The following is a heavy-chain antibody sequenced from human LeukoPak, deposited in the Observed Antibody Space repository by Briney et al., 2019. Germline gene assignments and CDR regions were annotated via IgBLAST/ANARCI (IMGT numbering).Heavy chain of an antibody. CDR1: GFTFNNYG. Sequence: GGSLRLSCAASGFTFNNYGLIWVRQAPGKGLEWVAAISNDGGGTMYAAFVEGRFTISRDNSKNTLFLQMNSLTAEDTALYYCARVRIAEVGYYYFDHWGQGTLVTVSS. J-gene: IGHJ4*02. CDR3: ARVRIAEVGYYYFDH. CDR2: ISNDGGGT. D-gene: IGHD6-13*01. V-gene: IGHV3-23*01.